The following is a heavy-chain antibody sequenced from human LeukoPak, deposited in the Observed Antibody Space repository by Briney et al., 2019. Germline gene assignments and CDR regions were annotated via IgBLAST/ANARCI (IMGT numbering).Heavy chain of an antibody. V-gene: IGHV4-59*01. CDR2: IYYSSST. D-gene: IGHD3-9*01. Sequence: SETLSLTCTVSGGSISSYYWSWIRQPPGKGLEWVGYIYYSSSTNYNPSLESRGTISVDASNNQFSLKQNYGPAAHTAVYCCARVTGYMIEDYFDYWGQGILDSVSS. J-gene: IGHJ4*02. CDR3: ARVTGYMIEDYFDY. CDR1: GGSISSYY.